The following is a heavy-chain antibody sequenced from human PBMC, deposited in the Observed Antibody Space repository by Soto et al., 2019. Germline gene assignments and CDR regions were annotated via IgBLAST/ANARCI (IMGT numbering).Heavy chain of an antibody. D-gene: IGHD1-26*01. V-gene: IGHV1-2*02. CDR3: AKGGAIVAAGTRVYIYNAMDV. J-gene: IGHJ6*02. Sequence: ASVKVSCKASGYTFTGYYVHWVRQAPGQGLEWMGWINPNSGDTYLAQRFQGRVNMNRDTSIGTAYMELRGLTSDDTAEYYCAKGGAIVAAGTRVYIYNAMDVWGQGTKVTVSS. CDR2: INPNSGDT. CDR1: GYTFTGYY.